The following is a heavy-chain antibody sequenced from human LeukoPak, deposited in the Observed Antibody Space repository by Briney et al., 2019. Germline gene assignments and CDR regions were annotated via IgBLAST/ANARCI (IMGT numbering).Heavy chain of an antibody. CDR3: ARGPPTVTRKKQQRTFLDYFQH. CDR2: INHSGST. CDR1: GGSFRGYY. J-gene: IGHJ1*01. Sequence: SETLSLTCAVYGGSFRGYYWSWIRQPPGKGLEWIGEINHSGSTNYNPSLKSRVTISVDPSKNQFSLKLSSLTAADTAVYYCARGPPTVTRKKQQRTFLDYFQHWGQGTLVTVSS. D-gene: IGHD4-17*01. V-gene: IGHV4-34*01.